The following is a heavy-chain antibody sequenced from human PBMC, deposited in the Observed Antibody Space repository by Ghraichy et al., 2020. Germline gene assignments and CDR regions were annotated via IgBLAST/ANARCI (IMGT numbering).Heavy chain of an antibody. D-gene: IGHD4-23*01. CDR2: IYHSGST. J-gene: IGHJ4*02. V-gene: IGHV4-30-2*01. CDR3: ASSYGGKSSNPFDY. CDR1: GGSISSGGYS. Sequence: SQTLSLTCAVSGGSISSGGYSWSWIRQPPGKGLEWIGYIYHSGSTYYNPSLKSRVTISVDRSKNQFSLKLSSVTAADTAVYYCASSYGGKSSNPFDYWGQGTLVTVSS.